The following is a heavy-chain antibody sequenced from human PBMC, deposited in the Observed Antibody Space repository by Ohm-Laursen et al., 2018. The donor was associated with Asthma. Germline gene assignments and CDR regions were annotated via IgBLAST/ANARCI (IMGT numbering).Heavy chain of an antibody. V-gene: IGHV1-69*13. CDR2: IMPILDTT. CDR1: GGTFNNYA. CDR3: ARGTYYYDSSGYTAFDS. J-gene: IGHJ4*02. D-gene: IGHD3-22*01. Sequence: SVKVSCKSSGGTFNNYAISWVRQAPGQGLEWMGGIMPILDTTNYGKKFQGRVTITADESTTTAFMELNSLRSEDTAVYYCARGTYYYDSSGYTAFDSWGQGTLVTVSS.